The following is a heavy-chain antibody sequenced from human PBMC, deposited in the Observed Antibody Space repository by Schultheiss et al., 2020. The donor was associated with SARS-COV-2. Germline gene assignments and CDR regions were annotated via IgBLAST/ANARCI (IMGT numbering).Heavy chain of an antibody. Sequence: ASVKVSCKASGYTFTGHYNHWVRQAPGQGLERMGWINPNSGGTNYAQKFQGWVTMTRDTSISTAYMELSRLRSDDTAVYYCARAHRLTIFGVVGYFDYWGQGTLVTVSS. V-gene: IGHV1-2*04. CDR2: INPNSGGT. CDR1: GYTFTGHY. J-gene: IGHJ4*02. D-gene: IGHD3-3*01. CDR3: ARAHRLTIFGVVGYFDY.